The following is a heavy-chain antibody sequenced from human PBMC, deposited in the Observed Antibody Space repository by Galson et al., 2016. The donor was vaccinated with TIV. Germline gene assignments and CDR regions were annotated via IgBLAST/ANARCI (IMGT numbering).Heavy chain of an antibody. Sequence: SVKVACKASGYTFNNYDISWVRQATGQGLEWMGWVNPNSGNAGYAQKFQGRVTMTSTTSVNTAHMAVRSLRFEDTAVYYCARARRGYCSGGSCLPGYWGQGTLVTVSS. CDR1: GYTFNNYD. J-gene: IGHJ4*02. CDR3: ARARRGYCSGGSCLPGY. V-gene: IGHV1-8*01. CDR2: VNPNSGNA. D-gene: IGHD2-15*01.